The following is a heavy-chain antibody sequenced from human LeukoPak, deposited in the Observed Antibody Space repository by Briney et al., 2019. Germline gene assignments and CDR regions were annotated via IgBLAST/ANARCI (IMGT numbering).Heavy chain of an antibody. V-gene: IGHV3-11*01. Sequence: PGGSLRLSCAASGFTFSDYYMSWIRQAPGKGLEWVSYISSSGSTIYYADSVKGRFTISRDNAKNSLYLQMNSLRAEDTAVHYCAREGPTWNTFYFDYWGQGTLVTVSS. CDR2: ISSSGSTI. J-gene: IGHJ4*02. D-gene: IGHD3-16*01. CDR1: GFTFSDYY. CDR3: AREGPTWNTFYFDY.